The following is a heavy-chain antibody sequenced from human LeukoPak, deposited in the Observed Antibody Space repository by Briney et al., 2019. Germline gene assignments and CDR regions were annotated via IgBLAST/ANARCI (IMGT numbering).Heavy chain of an antibody. CDR1: GFTFSDYF. CDR3: ARLGVITAAGNYDY. Sequence: GGSLRLSCAASGFTFSDYFMTWIRQAPGNGLEWIAHMRGSGETVSYADSVRGRFTISRDNVKNSLYLQMNSLRAEDTAVYYCARLGVITAAGNYDYWGQGTLVTVSS. CDR2: MRGSGETV. D-gene: IGHD6-13*01. J-gene: IGHJ4*02. V-gene: IGHV3-11*01.